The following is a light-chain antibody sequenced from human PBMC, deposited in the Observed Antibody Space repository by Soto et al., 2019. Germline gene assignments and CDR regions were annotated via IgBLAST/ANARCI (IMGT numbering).Light chain of an antibody. Sequence: EIVLTRSPGTLSLSPGEGATLSCRASQSVSSYLAWYQQKPGQAPRLLIYDAANRATGIPARFSGSGSGTDFTLTISSLEPEDFAVYYCQQRTNSWTFGQGTKVDIK. CDR2: DAA. V-gene: IGKV3-11*01. CDR3: QQRTNSWT. CDR1: QSVSSY. J-gene: IGKJ1*01.